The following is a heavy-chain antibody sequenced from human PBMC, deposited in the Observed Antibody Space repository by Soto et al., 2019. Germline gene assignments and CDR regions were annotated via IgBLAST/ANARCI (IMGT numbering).Heavy chain of an antibody. CDR1: GFTFSSYW. J-gene: IGHJ4*02. CDR2: IKSDGSNI. CDR3: AGGGFTGTGSFIQGDY. V-gene: IGHV3-74*01. D-gene: IGHD3-10*01. Sequence: EVQLVESGGGLVQPGGSLRLSCAASGFTFSSYWMHWVRQAPGKGLVWVSRIKSDGSNINYADSVKGRFTISRDNVKNTLYLQMNRLRAEDTAIYHCAGGGFTGTGSFIQGDYWGQGTLVTVSS.